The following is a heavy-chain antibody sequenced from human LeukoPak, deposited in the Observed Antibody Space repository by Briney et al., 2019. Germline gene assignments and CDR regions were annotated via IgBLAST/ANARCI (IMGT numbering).Heavy chain of an antibody. CDR3: AREPTSYSDYVDY. CDR1: GGSISSSTYF. CDR2: IYYSGST. J-gene: IGHJ4*02. V-gene: IGHV4-39*07. D-gene: IGHD4-11*01. Sequence: PSETLSLTCTVSGGSISSSTYFWGWIRQPPGKGLEWIGSIYYSGSTYYNPSLKSRVTISVDTSKNQFSLKLSSVTAADTAVYYCAREPTSYSDYVDYWGQGTLVTVSS.